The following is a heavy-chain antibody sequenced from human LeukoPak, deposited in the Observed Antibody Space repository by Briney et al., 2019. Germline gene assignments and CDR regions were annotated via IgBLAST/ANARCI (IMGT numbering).Heavy chain of an antibody. Sequence: SETLSLTCTVSGGSISSYYWSWIRQPAGKGLEWIRSIYTSGSTNYNPSLKSRVTMSVDTSKNQFSLKLSSVTAADTAVYYCAKERPEVWFGEINWFDPWGQGTLVPVSS. J-gene: IGHJ5*02. V-gene: IGHV4-4*07. CDR2: IYTSGST. D-gene: IGHD3-10*01. CDR3: AKERPEVWFGEINWFDP. CDR1: GGSISSYY.